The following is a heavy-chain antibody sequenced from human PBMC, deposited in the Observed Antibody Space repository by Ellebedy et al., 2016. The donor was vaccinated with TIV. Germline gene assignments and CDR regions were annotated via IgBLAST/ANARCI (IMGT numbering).Heavy chain of an antibody. J-gene: IGHJ6*02. CDR2: IKQDGSEK. D-gene: IGHD2-2*01. V-gene: IGHV3-7*04. CDR1: GFTVSSKY. CDR3: ARDAYCSSTRCDKKHYYYYGMDV. Sequence: GESLKISCAASGFTVSSKYMSWVRQAPGKGLEWVANIKQDGSEKYYVDSVKGRFTISRDNAKNSLYLQMNSLRAEDTAVYYCARDAYCSSTRCDKKHYYYYGMDVWGQGTTVTVSS.